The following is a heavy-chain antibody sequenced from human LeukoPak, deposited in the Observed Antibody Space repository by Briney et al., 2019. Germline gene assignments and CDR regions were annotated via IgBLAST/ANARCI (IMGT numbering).Heavy chain of an antibody. J-gene: IGHJ4*02. V-gene: IGHV3-74*01. Sequence: GGSLRLSCVASGFTFTSYWMHWVRQGPGKGLVWVSGIISDGSTISYADSVKGRFTVSRAKAKSTRYLQMDSGRDEDTAVYYCASQFGDRGGYWGQGTLVTVSS. CDR3: ASQFGDRGGY. CDR1: GFTFTSYW. D-gene: IGHD2-21*01. CDR2: IISDGSTI.